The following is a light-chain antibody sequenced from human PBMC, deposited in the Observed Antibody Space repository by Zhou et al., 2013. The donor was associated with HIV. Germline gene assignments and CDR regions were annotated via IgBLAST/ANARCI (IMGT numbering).Light chain of an antibody. CDR2: QTS. CDR1: ETVGRS. CDR3: QKYDSTPRT. V-gene: IGKV1-5*03. J-gene: IGKJ1*01. Sequence: DIQMTQSPSIVSASPGHRVTITCRANETVGRSLAWYQQKLGKAPTLLIYQTSSLDKGVPSRFSGSGSGTEFTLTIAGLQPEDVAVYYCQKYDSTPRTFGQGTKVEI.